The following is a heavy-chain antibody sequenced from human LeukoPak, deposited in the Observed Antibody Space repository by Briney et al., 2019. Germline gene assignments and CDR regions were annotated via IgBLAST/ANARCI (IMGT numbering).Heavy chain of an antibody. CDR1: GYSFSSYW. V-gene: IGHV5-51*01. Sequence: GESLKISCQGSGYSFSSYWIGWVRQLPGKGLGWMGIIYPSDFDTRYSPSFQGQVTISADKSISTAYLQWSSLKASDTAMYYCARLEQRWSFDIWGQGTMVTVSS. D-gene: IGHD6-25*01. CDR3: ARLEQRWSFDI. CDR2: IYPSDFDT. J-gene: IGHJ3*02.